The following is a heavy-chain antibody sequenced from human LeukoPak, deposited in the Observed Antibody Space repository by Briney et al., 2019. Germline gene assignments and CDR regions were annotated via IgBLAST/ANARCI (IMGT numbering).Heavy chain of an antibody. CDR2: ISYIGTT. V-gene: IGHV4-59*11. D-gene: IGHD4-17*01. J-gene: IGHJ3*02. CDR3: ARDLVTVTKGFDI. CDR1: DDSFSSHY. Sequence: SETLSLTCAVSDDSFSSHYWTWIRQPPGKGLEWVGYISYIGTTNYNPSLKSRVTISIDTSKNQFSLKLSSVTAADTAVYYCARDLVTVTKGFDIWGQGTMVSVSS.